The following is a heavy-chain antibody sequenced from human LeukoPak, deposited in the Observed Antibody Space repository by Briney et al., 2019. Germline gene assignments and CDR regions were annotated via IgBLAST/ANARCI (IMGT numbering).Heavy chain of an antibody. CDR3: AREVYYYDSSGYIDY. Sequence: SETLSLTCTVSGGSISSGDYYWSWIRQHPGKGLEWIGYIYYSGSTYYNPSLKSRVTISVDTSKNQFSLKLSSVTAADTAVYYCAREVYYYDSSGYIDYWGQGTLVTVSS. CDR2: IYYSGST. D-gene: IGHD3-22*01. J-gene: IGHJ4*02. V-gene: IGHV4-31*03. CDR1: GGSISSGDYY.